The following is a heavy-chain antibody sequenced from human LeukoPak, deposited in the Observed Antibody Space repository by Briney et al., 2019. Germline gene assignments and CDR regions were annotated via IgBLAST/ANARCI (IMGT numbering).Heavy chain of an antibody. J-gene: IGHJ4*02. CDR1: GLTLSNFW. CDR2: INQDGGEK. Sequence: GGSLRLSCVASGLTLSNFWMTWVRQAPGEGLEWVATINQDGGEKYYVDSVKGRFIISRDNAKNSVYLQMGSLRAEETAVYSCVRGHLWLENWGQGTLVTVSS. V-gene: IGHV3-7*03. D-gene: IGHD3-3*02. CDR3: VRGHLWLEN.